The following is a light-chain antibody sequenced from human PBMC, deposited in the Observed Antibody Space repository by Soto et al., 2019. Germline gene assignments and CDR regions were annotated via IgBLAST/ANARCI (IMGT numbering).Light chain of an antibody. Sequence: DIKMKQSPSSLSASLGDRVTITCLASQSISSYLNWYQQKPGKAPKLLIYAASSLQSGVPSRFSGSGSGTDFTLTISSLQPEDFATYYCQQSYSTPSITFGQGTRLEIK. CDR2: AAS. V-gene: IGKV1-39*01. CDR3: QQSYSTPSIT. CDR1: QSISSY. J-gene: IGKJ5*01.